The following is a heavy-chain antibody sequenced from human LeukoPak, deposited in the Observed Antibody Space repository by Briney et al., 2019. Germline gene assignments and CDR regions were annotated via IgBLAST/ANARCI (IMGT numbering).Heavy chain of an antibody. J-gene: IGHJ4*02. Sequence: PSETLSLTCTVSGGSISSGGYYWSWIRQHPGKGLEWIGYIYYSGSTYYNPSLKSRVTISVDTSKNQFSLKLSSVTAADTAVYYCASSSGSYLYYFDYWGQGTLVTVSS. CDR1: GGSISSGGYY. CDR3: ASSSGSYLYYFDY. D-gene: IGHD1-26*01. V-gene: IGHV4-31*03. CDR2: IYYSGST.